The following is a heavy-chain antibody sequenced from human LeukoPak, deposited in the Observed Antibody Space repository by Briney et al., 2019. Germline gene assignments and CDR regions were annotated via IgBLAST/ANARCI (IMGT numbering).Heavy chain of an antibody. CDR2: IYYSGST. CDR3: ARQGWSSASGYYFDY. J-gene: IGHJ4*02. Sequence: PSETLSLTCGVSGGSISSSSYYWGWIRQPPGKGLEWVGTIYYSGSTYYNPSLKSRVTISVDTSKNQFSLKLSSVTAADTAVYYCARQGWSSASGYYFDYWGQGTLVTVFS. CDR1: GGSISSSSYY. V-gene: IGHV4-39*01. D-gene: IGHD6-19*01.